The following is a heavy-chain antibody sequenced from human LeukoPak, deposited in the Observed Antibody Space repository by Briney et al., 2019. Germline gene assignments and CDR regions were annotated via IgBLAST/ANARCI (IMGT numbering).Heavy chain of an antibody. D-gene: IGHD3-9*01. Sequence: GGSLRLSCAASGFTFSTYAMSWVRQAPGKGLEWVSVIHSGGNTYYADSVRGRFTISRDNSKNTLYRQMNSLRAEDTAVYYCARGFPYDIQTSPGFDYWGQGTLVTVPS. J-gene: IGHJ4*02. V-gene: IGHV3-53*01. CDR2: IHSGGNT. CDR3: ARGFPYDIQTSPGFDY. CDR1: GFTFSTYA.